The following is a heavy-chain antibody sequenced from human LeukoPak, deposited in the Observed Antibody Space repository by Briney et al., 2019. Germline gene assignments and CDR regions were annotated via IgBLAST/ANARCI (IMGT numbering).Heavy chain of an antibody. J-gene: IGHJ4*02. D-gene: IGHD3-22*01. CDR1: GGSISSYY. V-gene: IGHV4-34*01. CDR2: INHSGST. CDR3: ASDSSGYQYYFDY. Sequence: SETLSLTCTVSGGSISSYYWSWIRQPPGKGLEWIGEINHSGSTYYNPSLKSRVTISVDTSKNQFSLKLSSVTAADTAVYYCASDSSGYQYYFDYWGQGTLVTVSS.